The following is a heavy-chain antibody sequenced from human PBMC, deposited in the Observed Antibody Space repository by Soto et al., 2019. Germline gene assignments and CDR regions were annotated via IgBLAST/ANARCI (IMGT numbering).Heavy chain of an antibody. J-gene: IGHJ4*02. CDR2: INSGGST. Sequence: EVQLVESGGGLIQPGGSLRLSCAVSGFTVSSNYMSWVRQAPGKGLEWVSIINSGGSTYYADSVKGRFTISGDNSKNTLYLQIHTLRTEDTSVYYCARDPWYWGQGTLVTVSS. CDR3: ARDPWY. V-gene: IGHV3-53*01. CDR1: GFTVSSNY.